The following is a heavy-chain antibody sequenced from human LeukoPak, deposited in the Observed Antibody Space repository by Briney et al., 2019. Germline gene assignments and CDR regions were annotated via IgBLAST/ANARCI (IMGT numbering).Heavy chain of an antibody. CDR1: GGSISSGGYS. CDR2: IYHSGST. J-gene: IGHJ4*02. D-gene: IGHD5-18*01. CDR3: ARGSAAMVTD. Sequence: SETLSLTCAVSGGSISSGGYSWSWIRQPPGKGLGWIGYIYHSGSTYYNPSLKSRVTISVDRSKNYFSLKLSSVTAADTAVYYCARGSAAMVTDWGQGTLVTVSS. V-gene: IGHV4-30-2*01.